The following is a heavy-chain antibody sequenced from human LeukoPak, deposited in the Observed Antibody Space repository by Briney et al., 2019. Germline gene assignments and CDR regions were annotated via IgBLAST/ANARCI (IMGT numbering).Heavy chain of an antibody. Sequence: TPSQTLSLTCTVSGGSISSGDYYWSWIRQPPGKGLEWIGYIYYSGSTYYNPSLKSRVTISVDTSKNQFSLKLSSVTAADTAVYYCATSQYSSSYLFDYWGQGTLVTVSS. CDR2: IYYSGST. CDR3: ATSQYSSSYLFDY. J-gene: IGHJ4*02. CDR1: GGSISSGDYY. D-gene: IGHD6-6*01. V-gene: IGHV4-30-4*08.